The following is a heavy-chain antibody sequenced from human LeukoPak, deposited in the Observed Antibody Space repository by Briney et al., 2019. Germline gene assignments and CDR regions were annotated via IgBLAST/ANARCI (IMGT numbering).Heavy chain of an antibody. CDR1: GGSISSYY. J-gene: IGHJ4*02. CDR3: AVRSRIPRHYFDY. Sequence: SETLSLTCTVSGGSISSYYWSWVRQPPGKGLEWIGYIYYSGSTNYNPSLKSRVTISVDTSKNQFSLKLSSVTAADTAVYYCAVRSRIPRHYFDYWGQGTLVTVSS. D-gene: IGHD2-2*02. V-gene: IGHV4-59*12. CDR2: IYYSGST.